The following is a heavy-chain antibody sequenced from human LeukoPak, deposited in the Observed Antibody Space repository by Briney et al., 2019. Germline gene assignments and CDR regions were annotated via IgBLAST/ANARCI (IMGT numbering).Heavy chain of an antibody. D-gene: IGHD3-16*01. CDR2: TYYTSTSKWDT. CDR3: TRGRRFYYGMDV. CDR1: GDSVSSKTAA. Sequence: PSQTLSLTCAISGDSVSSKTAAWNWVRQSPSRSLEWLGRTYYTSTSKWDTDYAVSLKSRISVNPDISKNQFSLQLNSVTPEDTAVYYCTRGRRFYYGMDVWGQGTTVTVSS. V-gene: IGHV6-1*01. J-gene: IGHJ6*02.